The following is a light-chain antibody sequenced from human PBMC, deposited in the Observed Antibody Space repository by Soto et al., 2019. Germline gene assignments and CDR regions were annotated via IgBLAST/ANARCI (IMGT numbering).Light chain of an antibody. V-gene: IGLV2-11*01. CDR2: NVN. CDR1: SSDVGSYDY. CDR3: AAWDDSLSGWV. Sequence: QSALIQPPSVSGSPGQSVTISCTGTSSDVGSYDYVSWYQQHPGTVPKPMIYNVNTQPSGVPDRFSGSKSGTSASLAISGPRSEDEADYYCAAWDDSLSGWVFGGGTKVTVL. J-gene: IGLJ3*02.